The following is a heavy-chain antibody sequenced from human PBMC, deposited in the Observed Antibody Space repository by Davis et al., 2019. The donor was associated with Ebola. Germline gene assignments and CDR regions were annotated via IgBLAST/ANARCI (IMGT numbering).Heavy chain of an antibody. V-gene: IGHV1-2*02. CDR3: ATARRPGFHFDY. D-gene: IGHD1-14*01. J-gene: IGHJ4*02. CDR2: INPNGGGT. CDR1: GYTFTGYY. Sequence: ASVKVSCKASGYTFTGYYIHWVRQAPGQEFEWMGWINPNGGGTDYSQKFQGRVTMTRDTSITTAYMELSSLTSDDTAVYYCATARRPGFHFDYWGRGTLVTVSS.